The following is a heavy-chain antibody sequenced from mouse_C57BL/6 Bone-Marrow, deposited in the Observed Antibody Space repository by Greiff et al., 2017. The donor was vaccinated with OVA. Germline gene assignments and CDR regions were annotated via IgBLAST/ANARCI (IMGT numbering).Heavy chain of an antibody. CDR1: GYTFTNYW. CDR2: IAPSDSYI. CDR3: AHYGSRLYLHY. J-gene: IGHJ2*02. D-gene: IGHD1-1*01. V-gene: IGHV1-59*01. Sequence: QVQLKQPGAELVRPGTSVKLSCTASGYTFTNYWMHWVKQRPGQGLEWIGVIAPSDSYINYNQKFKGRATLTVDTSSSTAYMHLSSLTSEDSAVYYWAHYGSRLYLHYGGRGTSLTVSA.